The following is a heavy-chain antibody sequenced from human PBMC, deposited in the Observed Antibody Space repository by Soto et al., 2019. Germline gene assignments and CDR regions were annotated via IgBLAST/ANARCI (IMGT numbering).Heavy chain of an antibody. V-gene: IGHV3-72*01. CDR2: SRNQANGYST. CDR3: VQDPYFPDSSSYPRCFCF. Sequence: PGGSLRLSCSVSGFTLSDHYIDWVRQAPGKGLEWVGRSRNQANGYSTIYAASVKGRFTTSRDDSKNLVYLQMESLRTEDTAVYYCVQDPYFPDSSSYPRCFCFWGQGALVTVSS. D-gene: IGHD3-22*01. CDR1: GFTLSDHY. J-gene: IGHJ4*02.